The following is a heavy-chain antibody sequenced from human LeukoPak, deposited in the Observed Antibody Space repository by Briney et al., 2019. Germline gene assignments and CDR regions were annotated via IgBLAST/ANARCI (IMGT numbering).Heavy chain of an antibody. CDR2: IYHSGST. J-gene: IGHJ2*01. V-gene: IGHV4-39*01. D-gene: IGHD4-17*01. CDR3: ARNTTVTDWYFDL. CDR1: GGAISSSSHY. Sequence: PSETLSLTCIVSGGAISSSSHYWGWIRQPPGKGLEWIGSIYHSGSTVYNPSLKSRVAISVDTSRNQFSLKLNSVPASDTAVYYCARNTTVTDWYFDLWGRGTLVTVSS.